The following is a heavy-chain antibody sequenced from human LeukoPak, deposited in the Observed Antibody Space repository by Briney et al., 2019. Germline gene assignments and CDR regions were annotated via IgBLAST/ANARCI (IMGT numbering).Heavy chain of an antibody. V-gene: IGHV1-8*01. CDR2: MNPGRRNT. Sequence: ASVKASCKPSGSTFTTFDINWVPQATGQPPECMKWMNPGRRNTGYAQRFRGRVTMTRDTSISTASLDLSSLRAEDTAVYYCASQTYYLSAGSFGDWGQGTLVTVSS. CDR3: ASQTYYLSAGSFGD. CDR1: GSTFTTFD. J-gene: IGHJ4*02. D-gene: IGHD3-10*01.